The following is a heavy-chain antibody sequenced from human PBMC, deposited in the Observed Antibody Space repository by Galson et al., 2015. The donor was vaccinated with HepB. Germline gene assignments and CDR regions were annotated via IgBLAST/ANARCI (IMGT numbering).Heavy chain of an antibody. CDR3: ARDPTPGGYSGYDTLFDY. D-gene: IGHD5-12*01. CDR1: GFTFSSYA. CDR2: ISYDGSNK. J-gene: IGHJ4*02. V-gene: IGHV3-30-3*01. Sequence: SLRLSCAASGFTFSSYAMHWVRQAPGKGLEWVAVISYDGSNKYYADSVKGRFTISRDNSKNTLYLQMNSLRAEDTAVYYCARDPTPGGYSGYDTLFDYWGQGTLVTVSS.